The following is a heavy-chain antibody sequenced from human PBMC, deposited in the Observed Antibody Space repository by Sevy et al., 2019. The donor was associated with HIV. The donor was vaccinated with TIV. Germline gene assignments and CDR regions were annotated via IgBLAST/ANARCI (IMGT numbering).Heavy chain of an antibody. V-gene: IGHV3-53*01. D-gene: IGHD1-7*01. CDR2: IYSGGST. CDR1: GFTVSSNY. J-gene: IGHJ5*02. CDR3: ARLSKLRSFDP. Sequence: GGSLRLSCAASGFTVSSNYMSWVRQAPGKGLEWVSVIYSGGSTYYADSVKGRFTISRDNSKNTLYLQMNSLRAEDTALYYCARLSKLRSFDPWGQGTLVTVSS.